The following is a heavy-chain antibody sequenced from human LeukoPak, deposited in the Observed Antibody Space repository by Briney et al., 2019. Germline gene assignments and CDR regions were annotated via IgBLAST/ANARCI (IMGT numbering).Heavy chain of an antibody. CDR2: IGSSGSTI. D-gene: IGHD3-22*01. CDR1: GFTFSSYE. Sequence: GGSLRLSCAASGFTFSSYEMSWVRQAPGKGLEWVSYIGSSGSTIYYADSVKGRFTISRDNAKNSLYLQMNSLRAEDTAVYYCARSPDYYDSSEDYWGQGTLVTVSS. CDR3: ARSPDYYDSSEDY. V-gene: IGHV3-48*03. J-gene: IGHJ4*02.